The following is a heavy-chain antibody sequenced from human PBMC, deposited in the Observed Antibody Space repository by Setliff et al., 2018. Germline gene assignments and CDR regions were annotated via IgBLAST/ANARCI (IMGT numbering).Heavy chain of an antibody. CDR2: VSHSGST. D-gene: IGHD2-2*01. Sequence: SETLSLTCAVYGGSFSNYYWSWIRQPPGKGLEWLGEVSHSGSTNYKPSLKGRVAMSVDTSKNQFSLILRSVTAADTAVYYCARGRMRGSCSGPSCTYDPFDIWGQGTPVTVSS. J-gene: IGHJ3*02. V-gene: IGHV4-34*01. CDR3: ARGRMRGSCSGPSCTYDPFDI. CDR1: GGSFSNYY.